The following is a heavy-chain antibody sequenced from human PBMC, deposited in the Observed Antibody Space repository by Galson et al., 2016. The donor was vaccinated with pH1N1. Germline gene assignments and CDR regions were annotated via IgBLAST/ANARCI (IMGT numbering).Heavy chain of an antibody. CDR2: INQDGTEK. D-gene: IGHD4-17*01. V-gene: IGHV3-7*03. CDR3: SRDGDRRGDYRPWGDY. CDR1: EFTLQTYP. J-gene: IGHJ4*02. Sequence: SLRLSCAAFEFTLQTYPMSWVRQVPGKGLEWVANINQDGTEKNYADSVKGRFIISRDVAKNSLYLQMSRLTAEDTATYSCSRDGDRRGDYRPWGDYWGQGSLVIVSS.